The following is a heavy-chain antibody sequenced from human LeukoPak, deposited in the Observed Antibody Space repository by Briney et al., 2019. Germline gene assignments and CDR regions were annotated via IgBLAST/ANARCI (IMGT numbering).Heavy chain of an antibody. Sequence: ASVKVSCKASGYTFTSYGISWVRQAPGQGLEWMGWISAYNGNTNYAQKLQDRVTMTTDTSTSTAYMELRSLRSDDTAVYYCARVGYYDFWSGYSAFDYWGQGTLVTVSS. CDR3: ARVGYYDFWSGYSAFDY. D-gene: IGHD3-3*01. J-gene: IGHJ4*02. CDR2: ISAYNGNT. CDR1: GYTFTSYG. V-gene: IGHV1-18*01.